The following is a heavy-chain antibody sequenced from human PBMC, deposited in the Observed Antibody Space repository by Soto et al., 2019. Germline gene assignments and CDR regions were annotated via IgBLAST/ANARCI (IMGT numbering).Heavy chain of an antibody. CDR3: ANSSASVLCYFGCLPDNFGY. CDR1: GFTLSSYG. CDR2: VSYDGSNK. D-gene: IGHD3-9*01. J-gene: IGHJ4*02. Sequence: GGSLRLSCAASGFTLSSYGMHWVRQAPGKGLEWVAVVSYDGSNKYYADSVKGRFTISRDNSKNTLYLQMNSLRAEDTAVYYCANSSASVLCYFGCLPDNFGYWGQGSLVTVSS. V-gene: IGHV3-30*18.